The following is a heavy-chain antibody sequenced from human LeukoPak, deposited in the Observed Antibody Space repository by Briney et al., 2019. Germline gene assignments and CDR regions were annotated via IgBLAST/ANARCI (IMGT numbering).Heavy chain of an antibody. J-gene: IGHJ6*03. D-gene: IGHD3-16*01. CDR3: ARADASHYMDV. CDR2: ISSSGDTI. Sequence: SGGSLRLSCAASGFTFSDYYMSWIRQAPGKGLEWISYISSSGDTIFYADSVKGRFTISRDNAKNSLYLQMNSLRAEDTAVYYCARADASHYMDVWGKGTTVTVSS. CDR1: GFTFSDYY. V-gene: IGHV3-11*04.